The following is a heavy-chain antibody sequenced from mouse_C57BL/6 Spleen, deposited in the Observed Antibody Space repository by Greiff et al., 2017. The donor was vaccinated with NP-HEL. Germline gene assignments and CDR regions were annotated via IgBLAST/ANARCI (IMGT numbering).Heavy chain of an antibody. V-gene: IGHV1-82*01. CDR2: IYPGDGDT. J-gene: IGHJ2*01. Sequence: QVHVKQSGPELVKPGASVKISCKASGYAFSSSWMNWVKQRPGKGLEWIGRIYPGDGDTNYNGKFKGKATLTADKSSSTAYMQLSSLTSEDSAVYFCARPLYYGLDYWGQGTTLTVSS. CDR1: GYAFSSSW. CDR3: ARPLYYGLDY. D-gene: IGHD2-1*01.